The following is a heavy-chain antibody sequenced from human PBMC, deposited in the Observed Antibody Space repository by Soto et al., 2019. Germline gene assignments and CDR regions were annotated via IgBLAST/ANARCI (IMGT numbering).Heavy chain of an antibody. Sequence: ASVKVSCKASGYTFTSYDINWVRQATGQGLEWMGWMNPNSGNTAYAQKFQGRVTMTRNTSISTAYMELSSLRSEDTAVYYCAREMTTRVLDFSGQGSSVIGSS. D-gene: IGHD1-1*01. CDR1: GYTFTSYD. CDR2: MNPNSGNT. J-gene: IGHJ6*02. V-gene: IGHV1-8*01. CDR3: AREMTTRVLDF.